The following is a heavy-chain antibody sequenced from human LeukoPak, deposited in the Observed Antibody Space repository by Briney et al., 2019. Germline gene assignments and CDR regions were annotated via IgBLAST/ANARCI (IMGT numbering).Heavy chain of an antibody. D-gene: IGHD3-3*01. Sequence: PGGSLRLSCAASGFTISSYYMAWVRQAPGKGLEWVSVIYHSGNTDYADSVKGRFTISRDNSKNTVYLQMNSLRAEDTAVYYCAREDGIYFGVVTGAYFDYWGQGTLVTVSS. CDR2: IYHSGNT. V-gene: IGHV3-66*03. CDR1: GFTISSYY. CDR3: AREDGIYFGVVTGAYFDY. J-gene: IGHJ4*02.